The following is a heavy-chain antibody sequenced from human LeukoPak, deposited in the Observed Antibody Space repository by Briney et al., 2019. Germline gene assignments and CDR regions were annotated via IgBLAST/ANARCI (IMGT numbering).Heavy chain of an antibody. CDR1: GFSFSTYW. D-gene: IGHD5-18*01. CDR2: ISSSSSYI. J-gene: IGHJ4*02. CDR3: ARVPEYTAMVYDY. V-gene: IGHV3-21*01. Sequence: SGGSLRLSCVASGFSFSTYWMHWVRQAPGKGLEWVSSISSSSSYIYYADSVKGRFTISRDNAKNSLYLQMNSLRAEDTAVYYCARVPEYTAMVYDYWGQGTLVTVSS.